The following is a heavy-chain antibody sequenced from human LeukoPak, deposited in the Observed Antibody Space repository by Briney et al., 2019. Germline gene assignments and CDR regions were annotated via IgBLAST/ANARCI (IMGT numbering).Heavy chain of an antibody. V-gene: IGHV4-34*01. J-gene: IGHJ4*02. Sequence: SETLSLTCAVYGGSFSGYYWSWIRQPPGKGLEWIGEINHSGSTNYNPSLKSRVTISVDTSKNQFSLKLSSVTAADTAVYYCARGVAARRLDYWGRGTLVTVSS. CDR1: GGSFSGYY. CDR3: ARGVAARRLDY. D-gene: IGHD6-6*01. CDR2: INHSGST.